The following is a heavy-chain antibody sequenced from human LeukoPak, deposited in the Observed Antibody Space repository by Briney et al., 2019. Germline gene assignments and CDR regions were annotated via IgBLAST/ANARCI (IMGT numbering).Heavy chain of an antibody. CDR2: INWNGGST. CDR1: GFTFADYG. D-gene: IGHD6-13*01. CDR3: AKDSGSGYSSPNFDY. J-gene: IGHJ4*02. V-gene: IGHV3-20*04. Sequence: PGGSLRLSCAASGFTFADYGMSWVRQAPGKGLEWVSGINWNGGSTSYADSVKGRFTISRDNAKNSLYLQMNSLRAEDMALYYCAKDSGSGYSSPNFDYWGQGTLVTVSS.